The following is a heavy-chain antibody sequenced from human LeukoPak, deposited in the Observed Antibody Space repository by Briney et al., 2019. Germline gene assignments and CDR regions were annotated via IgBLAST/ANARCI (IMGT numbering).Heavy chain of an antibody. J-gene: IGHJ6*03. CDR2: ITSTSAYR. D-gene: IGHD1-26*01. Sequence: GGSLRLSCVGSGFAFNAYTITWVRQAPGKGLEWVSSITSTSAYRQYADSVRGRFTISRDNTKNSLYLQMNTLGAEDTAVYHCARVTAGATTLNYYYYFMDVWGKGTTVTVSS. V-gene: IGHV3-21*01. CDR1: GFAFNAYT. CDR3: ARVTAGATTLNYYYYFMDV.